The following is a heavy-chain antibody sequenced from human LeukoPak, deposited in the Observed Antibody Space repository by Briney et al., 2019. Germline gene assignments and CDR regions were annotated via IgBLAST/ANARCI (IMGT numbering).Heavy chain of an antibody. CDR3: ARDAIVATIRDAFDI. CDR2: FYYSGRT. J-gene: IGHJ3*02. V-gene: IGHV4-39*07. CDR1: GGSISSSSYY. D-gene: IGHD5-12*01. Sequence: PSETLSLTCSVSGGSISSSSYYWGWIRQPPGKGLEWIGSFYYSGRTYYNPSLKSRVTISVDTSKNQFSLKLSSVTAADTAVDYCARDAIVATIRDAFDIWGQGTMVTVSS.